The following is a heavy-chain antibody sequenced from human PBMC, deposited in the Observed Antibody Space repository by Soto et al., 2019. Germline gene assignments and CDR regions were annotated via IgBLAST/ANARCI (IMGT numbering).Heavy chain of an antibody. Sequence: GGSLRLSCAASGFTFSSYGMHWVRQAPGKGLEWVAVIWYDGSNKYYADSVKGRFTISRDNSKNTLYLQMNSLRAEDTAVYYCARAVSEWLRLNHYYYYYYMDVWGKGTTVTVSS. D-gene: IGHD5-12*01. J-gene: IGHJ6*03. CDR1: GFTFSSYG. CDR3: ARAVSEWLRLNHYYYYYYMDV. CDR2: IWYDGSNK. V-gene: IGHV3-33*01.